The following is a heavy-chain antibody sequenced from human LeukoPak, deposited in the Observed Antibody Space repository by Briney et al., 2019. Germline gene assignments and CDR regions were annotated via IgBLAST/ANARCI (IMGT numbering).Heavy chain of an antibody. CDR1: GFIFTNYD. CDR2: ISYDKSNK. Sequence: TGGSLRLSCAASGFIFTNYDVHWVRQAPGKGLEWVALISYDKSNKYYADSVKGRFTISRDNSKNTLYLQMNSLRAEDTAVYYCTKERRRDDILTGSFSDWGQGILVTVSS. V-gene: IGHV3-30*04. D-gene: IGHD3-9*01. J-gene: IGHJ4*02. CDR3: TKERRRDDILTGSFSD.